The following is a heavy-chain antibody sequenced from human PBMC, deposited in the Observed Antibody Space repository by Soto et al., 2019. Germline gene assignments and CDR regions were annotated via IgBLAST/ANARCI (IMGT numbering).Heavy chain of an antibody. D-gene: IGHD3-22*01. V-gene: IGHV5-10-1*01. Sequence: GESLKISCRGSGYTFAGYWITWVRQKPGKGLEWMGRIDPSDSQTYYSPSFRGHVTISVTKSITTVFLQWSSLRASDTAMYYCARQIYDSDTGPNFQYYFDSWGQGTPVTVSS. CDR1: GYTFAGYW. J-gene: IGHJ4*02. CDR3: ARQIYDSDTGPNFQYYFDS. CDR2: IDPSDSQT.